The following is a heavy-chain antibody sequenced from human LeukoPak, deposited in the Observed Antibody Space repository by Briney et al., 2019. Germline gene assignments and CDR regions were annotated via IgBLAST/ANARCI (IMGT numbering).Heavy chain of an antibody. CDR3: AKDSPPLQLWTYMDV. CDR1: GFTFDDYA. Sequence: GGSLRLSCAASGFTFDDYAMHWVRQAPGKGLEWVSLISWDGGSTYYADSVKGRFTISRDNSKNSLYLQMNSLRAEDTALYYCAKDSPPLQLWTYMDVWGKGTTVTVSS. CDR2: ISWDGGST. D-gene: IGHD5-18*01. J-gene: IGHJ6*03. V-gene: IGHV3-43D*03.